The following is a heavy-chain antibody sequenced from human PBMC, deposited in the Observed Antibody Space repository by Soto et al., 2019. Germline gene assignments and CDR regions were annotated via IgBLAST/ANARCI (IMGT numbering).Heavy chain of an antibody. V-gene: IGHV1-18*01. J-gene: IGHJ4*02. D-gene: IGHD1-1*01. CDR1: GYGFTTYG. CDR2: ISAHNGNT. CDR3: ARGRYGDY. Sequence: QIHLVQSGAEVKKPGASVKVSCKGSGYGFTTYGITWVRQAPGQGLEWMAWISAHNGNTNYAQKLQGRVTVTRDTSTSTAYMALRSLRSDDTAGYYFARGRYGDYWGQGALVTVSS.